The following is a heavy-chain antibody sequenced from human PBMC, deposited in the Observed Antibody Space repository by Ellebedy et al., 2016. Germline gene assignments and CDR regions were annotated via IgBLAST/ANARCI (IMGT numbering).Heavy chain of an antibody. CDR2: VFHTGTT. V-gene: IGHV4-59*02. CDR1: GGSVSSDY. Sequence: SETLSLTCNVSGGSVSSDYWNWIRRPPGKGLEWIGYVFHTGTTNYNPSLKSRVTISVDTSKNQFSLKLSSVTAADTAVYYCARVPPLIDAFDIWGQGTMVTVSS. CDR3: ARVPPLIDAFDI. J-gene: IGHJ3*02.